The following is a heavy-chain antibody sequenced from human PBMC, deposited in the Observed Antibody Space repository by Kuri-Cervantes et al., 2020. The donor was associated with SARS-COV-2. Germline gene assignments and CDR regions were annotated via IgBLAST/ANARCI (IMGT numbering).Heavy chain of an antibody. CDR1: GFTFSDYY. J-gene: IGHJ5*02. V-gene: IGHV3-23*01. D-gene: IGHD6-13*01. CDR2: ISGSGGST. CDR3: AKRIAAAGGWFDP. Sequence: GGSLRLSCAASGFTFSDYYMSWIRQAPGKGLEWVSAISGSGGSTYYADSAKGRFTISRDNSKNTLYLQMNSLRAEDTAVYYCAKRIAAAGGWFDPWGQGTLVTVSS.